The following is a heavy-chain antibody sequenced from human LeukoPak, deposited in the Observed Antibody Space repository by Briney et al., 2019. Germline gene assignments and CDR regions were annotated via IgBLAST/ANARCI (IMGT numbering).Heavy chain of an antibody. J-gene: IGHJ5*02. Sequence: SETLSLTCAIYGGSFSGYYWSWIRQPPGKGLEWIGEINHSGSTNYNPSLKSRVTISVDTSKNQFSLKLSSVTAADTAVYYCARAQRGYCSSTSCYRWFDPWGQGTLVTVSS. CDR1: GGSFSGYY. CDR2: INHSGST. V-gene: IGHV4-34*01. CDR3: ARAQRGYCSSTSCYRWFDP. D-gene: IGHD2-2*02.